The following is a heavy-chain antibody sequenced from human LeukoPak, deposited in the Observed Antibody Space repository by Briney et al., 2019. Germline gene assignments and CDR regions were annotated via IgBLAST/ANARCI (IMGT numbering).Heavy chain of an antibody. D-gene: IGHD6-6*01. J-gene: IGHJ4*02. CDR2: ISGGGGGT. Sequence: AGGSLRLSCAASGFTFSSYAMSWVRQAPGKGLEWVSAISGGGGGTYYADSVKGRFTISRDNSKNTLYLQMNGLRAEDTAVYYCAKTSGIAARPGDYWGQGTLVTASS. CDR1: GFTFSSYA. CDR3: AKTSGIAARPGDY. V-gene: IGHV3-23*01.